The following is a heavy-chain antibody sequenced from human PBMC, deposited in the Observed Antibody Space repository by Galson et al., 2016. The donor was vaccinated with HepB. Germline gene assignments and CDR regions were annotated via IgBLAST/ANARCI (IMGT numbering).Heavy chain of an antibody. D-gene: IGHD7-27*01. Sequence: PALVKPTQTLTLTCTFSGFSLNTGGKRVSWIRQPPGKALEWLARIDWDDAKFYSTSLKTRLTISKDTSKNQVVLTMTHMDPVDTATYYCAQNSNWGDSFAYWGQGTLVTVSS. CDR1: GFSLNTGGKR. CDR2: IDWDDAK. J-gene: IGHJ4*02. CDR3: AQNSNWGDSFAY. V-gene: IGHV2-70*04.